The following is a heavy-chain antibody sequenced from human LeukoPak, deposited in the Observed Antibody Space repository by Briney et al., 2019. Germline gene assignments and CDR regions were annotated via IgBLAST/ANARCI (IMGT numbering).Heavy chain of an antibody. CDR3: ARCGYDFWSGYLNYYYYYMDV. Sequence: GASVKVSCKASGGTFTSYDINWVRQATGQGLEWMGWMNPNSGNTGYTQKCQGRVTMTRNTSISTAYMELSSLRSEETAVYYVARCGYDFWSGYLNYYYYYMDVWGKGTTVTVSS. CDR2: MNPNSGNT. J-gene: IGHJ6*03. V-gene: IGHV1-8*01. CDR1: GGTFTSYD. D-gene: IGHD3-3*01.